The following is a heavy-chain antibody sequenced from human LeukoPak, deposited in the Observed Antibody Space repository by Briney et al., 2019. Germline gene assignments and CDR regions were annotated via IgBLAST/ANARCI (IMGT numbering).Heavy chain of an antibody. V-gene: IGHV4-4*07. J-gene: IGHJ4*02. Sequence: KPSETLSLTCTVSGAPIGSFYWSWIRQPAGKGLEWIGRAHSSGSTNYIPSMKSRVSMSVDTSKNQLSLKLNTVTAADTAMYYCARGAVDYGSGSHDYWGQGILVTVSS. D-gene: IGHD3-10*01. CDR2: AHSSGST. CDR3: ARGAVDYGSGSHDY. CDR1: GAPIGSFY.